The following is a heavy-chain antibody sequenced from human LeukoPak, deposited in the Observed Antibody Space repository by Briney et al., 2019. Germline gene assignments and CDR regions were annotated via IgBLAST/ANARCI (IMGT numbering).Heavy chain of an antibody. D-gene: IGHD3-10*01. J-gene: IGHJ4*02. CDR1: GGSISSSSYY. Sequence: SETLSLTCTVSGGSISSSSYYWGWIRQPPGKGLEWIGSIYYSGSTNYNPSLKSRVTISIDTSKNQFSLKLGSVTAADTAVYYCARGRGPLDYWGQGTLVTVSS. CDR2: IYYSGST. CDR3: ARGRGPLDY. V-gene: IGHV4-39*07.